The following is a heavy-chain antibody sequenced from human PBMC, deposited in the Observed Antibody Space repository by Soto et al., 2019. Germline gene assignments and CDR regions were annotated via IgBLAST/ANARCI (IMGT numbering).Heavy chain of an antibody. V-gene: IGHV3-48*01. D-gene: IGHD6-19*01. Sequence: GGSLRLSCAASGFTFSSYSMNWVRQAPGKGLEWVSYISSSSSTIYYADSVKGRFTISRDNAKNSLYLQMNSLRAEDTAVYYCARDAAVAGFYYYYYYMDVWGKGTTVTVSS. CDR3: ARDAAVAGFYYYYYYMDV. CDR1: GFTFSSYS. CDR2: ISSSSSTI. J-gene: IGHJ6*03.